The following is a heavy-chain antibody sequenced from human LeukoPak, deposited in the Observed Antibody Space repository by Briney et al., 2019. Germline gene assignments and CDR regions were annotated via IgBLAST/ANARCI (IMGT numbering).Heavy chain of an antibody. CDR2: INAGDGNT. CDR3: ARSRPEDYFDY. J-gene: IGHJ4*02. V-gene: IGHV1-3*03. Sequence: ASVKVSCKASGYTFTSYTMHWMRQAPGQRLEWMGWINAGDGNTKYSQEFQGRVTTTRDTSASTAYMELSSLRSEDMAVYYCARSRPEDYFDYWGQGTLVTVSS. CDR1: GYTFTSYT.